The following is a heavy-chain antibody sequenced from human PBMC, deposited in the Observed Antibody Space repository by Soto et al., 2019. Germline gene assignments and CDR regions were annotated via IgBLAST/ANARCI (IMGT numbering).Heavy chain of an antibody. V-gene: IGHV3-74*01. CDR2: IKSDGSYT. D-gene: IGHD3-22*01. J-gene: IGHJ4*02. Sequence: EVQLVESGGGLVQPGGSLRLSCAAPGFTFNTYWMQWVRQAPGKGLVWVSRIKSDGSYTNYADSVKGRFTISRDNAKNTLFLQMNSLGAEDTAVYYCATGGSGYFTYWGQGTLVTVSS. CDR1: GFTFNTYW. CDR3: ATGGSGYFTY.